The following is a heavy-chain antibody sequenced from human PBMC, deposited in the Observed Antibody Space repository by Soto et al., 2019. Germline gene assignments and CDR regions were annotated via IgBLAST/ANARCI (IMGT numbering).Heavy chain of an antibody. Sequence: QVQLVQSGAEVKQPGASVKLSCKASGYIFIHYYIHWVRQAPGQGLEWMAIINPNGGSTNYAQKFPGRVTVTSDTSTTTVSMELNSLGSDDTAVYFCARSLLQGDFWGQGTLVTVSS. CDR2: INPNGGST. D-gene: IGHD2-21*01. J-gene: IGHJ4*02. CDR3: ARSLLQGDF. CDR1: GYIFIHYY. V-gene: IGHV1-46*01.